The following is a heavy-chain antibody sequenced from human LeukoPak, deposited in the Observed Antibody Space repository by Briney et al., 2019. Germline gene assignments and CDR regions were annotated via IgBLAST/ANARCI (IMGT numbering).Heavy chain of an antibody. CDR3: ARLDIVVVPVGTRNNWFDP. D-gene: IGHD2-2*01. CDR2: INPNSGGT. Sequence: ASVKVSCKASGYTFTGYYMHWVRQAPGQGLEWMGWINPNSGGTNYAQKFQGRVTMTRDTSISTAYMELSRLRSDDTAVYYCARLDIVVVPVGTRNNWFDPWGQGTLVTVSS. J-gene: IGHJ5*02. CDR1: GYTFTGYY. V-gene: IGHV1-2*02.